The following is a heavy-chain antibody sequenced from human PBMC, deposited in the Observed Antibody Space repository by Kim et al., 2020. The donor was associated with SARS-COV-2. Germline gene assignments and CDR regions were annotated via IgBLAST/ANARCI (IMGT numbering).Heavy chain of an antibody. CDR2: INPSSGAT. D-gene: IGHD5-12*01. Sequence: ASVKVSCKASGYIFTDFLLHWVRQAPGQGLEWMGQINPSSGATKTAQKFQGRVTMTRDTSTSTAFMELSSLTSDDTAVYSCARETEVATAEAFDFWGRGT. V-gene: IGHV1-2*06. CDR3: ARETEVATAEAFDF. J-gene: IGHJ4*02. CDR1: GYIFTDFL.